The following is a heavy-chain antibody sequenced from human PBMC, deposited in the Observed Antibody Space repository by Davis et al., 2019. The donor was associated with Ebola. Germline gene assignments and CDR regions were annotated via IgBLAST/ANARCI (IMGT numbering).Heavy chain of an antibody. CDR2: INGDGSST. Sequence: HTGGSLRLSCVGSGFMFDDYAMHWVRQAPGKGLVWVSHINGDGSSTNYADSVKGRFTISRDNAKSTLYLQMNSLRAEDTAMYYCARDGDYWGQGTLVTVSS. J-gene: IGHJ4*02. V-gene: IGHV3-74*01. CDR1: GFMFDDYA. CDR3: ARDGDY.